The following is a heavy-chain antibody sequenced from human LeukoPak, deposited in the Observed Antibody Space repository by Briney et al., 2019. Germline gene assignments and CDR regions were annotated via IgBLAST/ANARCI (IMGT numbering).Heavy chain of an antibody. CDR2: IIPIFGTA. J-gene: IGHJ4*02. Sequence: SVTVSCKASGGTFSIYAISWVRQAPGQGLEWMGGIIPIFGTANHPQKFQGRVTITADESTSTAYMELSSLRSEDTAVYYCARGFLRYFDWLGYFDYWGQGTLVTVSS. CDR1: GGTFSIYA. D-gene: IGHD3-9*01. CDR3: ARGFLRYFDWLGYFDY. V-gene: IGHV1-69*13.